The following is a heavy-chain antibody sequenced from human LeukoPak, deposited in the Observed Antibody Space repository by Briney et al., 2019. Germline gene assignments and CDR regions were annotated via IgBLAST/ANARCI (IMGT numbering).Heavy chain of an antibody. J-gene: IGHJ6*03. CDR3: ARVPIPVITIFGVVTARGYYYMDV. CDR1: GGSISSYY. D-gene: IGHD3-3*01. V-gene: IGHV4-59*01. CDR2: IYYSGST. Sequence: SETLSLTCTVSGGSISSYYWSWIRQPPGKGLEWIGYIYYSGSTNYNPSLKSRVPISVDTSKNQFSLKLSSVTAADTAVYYCARVPIPVITIFGVVTARGYYYMDVWGKGTTVTVSS.